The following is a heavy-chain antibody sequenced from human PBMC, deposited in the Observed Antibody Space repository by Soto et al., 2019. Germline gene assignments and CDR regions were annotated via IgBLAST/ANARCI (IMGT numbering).Heavy chain of an antibody. CDR2: IWYDGSNK. J-gene: IGHJ6*03. Sequence: GGSLRLSCAASGFTFSSYGMHWVRQAPGKGLEWVAVIWYDGSNKYYADSVKGRFTISRDNSKNTLYRQMNSLRAEDTAVYYCARKYSGYYYYMDVWGKGTTVTVSS. CDR1: GFTFSSYG. D-gene: IGHD3-10*01. CDR3: ARKYSGYYYYMDV. V-gene: IGHV3-33*01.